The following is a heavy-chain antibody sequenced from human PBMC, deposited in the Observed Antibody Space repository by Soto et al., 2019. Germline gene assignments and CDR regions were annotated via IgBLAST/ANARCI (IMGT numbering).Heavy chain of an antibody. D-gene: IGHD5-18*01. CDR3: ARGNSNLGY. V-gene: IGHV6-1*01. CDR2: TYYRSKWYN. Sequence: QVQLQQSGPGLVKPSQTLSLTCAISGDSVSSNSAAWNWIRQSPSRGLEWLGRTYYRSKWYNDYSVSVXXQXTXXPDTSKNQFTLQLNSVTPADTAVYYCARGNSNLGYWGQGTLVTVSS. CDR1: GDSVSSNSAA. J-gene: IGHJ4*02.